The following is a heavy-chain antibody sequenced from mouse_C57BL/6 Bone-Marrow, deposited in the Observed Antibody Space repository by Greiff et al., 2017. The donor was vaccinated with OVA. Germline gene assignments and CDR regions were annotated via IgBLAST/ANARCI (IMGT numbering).Heavy chain of an antibody. CDR3: AKLPGWGYYAMDY. CDR2: IDPSDSYN. Sequence: QVQLQQPGAELVRPGTSVKLSCKASGYTFTSYWMHWVKQRPGQGLEWIGVIDPSDSYNNYNQKFKGKATLTVDTSSSTAYMQLSSLTSEDSAVYYCAKLPGWGYYAMDYWGQGTSVTVSS. V-gene: IGHV1-59*01. J-gene: IGHJ4*01. D-gene: IGHD5-5*01. CDR1: GYTFTSYW.